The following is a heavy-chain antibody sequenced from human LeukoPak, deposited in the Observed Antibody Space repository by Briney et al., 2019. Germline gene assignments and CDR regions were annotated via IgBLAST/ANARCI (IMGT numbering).Heavy chain of an antibody. Sequence: GGSLRLSCEASGFTLSSYAMSWVRQAPGNGLEWISAISDSGNTYHADSVKGRFTISRDSSKNTLFLQMNRLRPEDAAVYYCAKAPVTTCRGAYCYPFDYWGQGTLVTVSS. D-gene: IGHD2-21*01. V-gene: IGHV3-23*01. CDR1: GFTLSSYA. CDR2: ISDSGNT. CDR3: AKAPVTTCRGAYCYPFDY. J-gene: IGHJ4*02.